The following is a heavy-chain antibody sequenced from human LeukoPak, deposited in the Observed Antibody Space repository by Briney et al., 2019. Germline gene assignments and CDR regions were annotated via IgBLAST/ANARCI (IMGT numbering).Heavy chain of an antibody. J-gene: IGHJ4*02. D-gene: IGHD6-13*01. V-gene: IGHV3-7*01. CDR2: IKRDESEK. CDR1: GFTFSSYW. CDR3: ARELRPDPYSASWYNY. Sequence: GGSLRLSCAASGFTFSSYWRSWVRQAPGKGLEWVANIKRDESEKYYVDSVKGRFTISRDNAKNSLYLQMNSLRVEDTAVYYCARELRPDPYSASWYNYWGQGTLVTVSS.